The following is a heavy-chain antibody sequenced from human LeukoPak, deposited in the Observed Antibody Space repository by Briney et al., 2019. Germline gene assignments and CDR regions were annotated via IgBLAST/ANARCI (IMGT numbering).Heavy chain of an antibody. V-gene: IGHV3-21*01. CDR1: KFTFKTYN. Sequence: GGSLRLSCAASKFTFKTYNMNWVRQAPGKGLEWVSSISSSSRYISYADSVKGRFTISRDNAKNSLYLQMDSLRVEDTAVYYCARDPLYCGRDCYHDYWGQGTLVTVS. CDR3: ARDPLYCGRDCYHDY. CDR2: ISSSSRYI. J-gene: IGHJ4*02. D-gene: IGHD2-21*02.